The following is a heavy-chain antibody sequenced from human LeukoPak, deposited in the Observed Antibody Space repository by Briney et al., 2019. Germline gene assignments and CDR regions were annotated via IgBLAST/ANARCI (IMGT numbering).Heavy chain of an antibody. CDR1: GFTFSSYA. V-gene: IGHV3-23*01. CDR3: AKVFDSSGYFTSFDY. Sequence: GGSLRLSCAASGFTFSSYAMSWVRQAPGKGPEWVSAISGSGGSTYYADSVKGRFTISRDNSKNTLYLQMNSLRAEDTAVYYCAKVFDSSGYFTSFDYWGQGTLVTVSS. D-gene: IGHD3-22*01. CDR2: ISGSGGST. J-gene: IGHJ4*02.